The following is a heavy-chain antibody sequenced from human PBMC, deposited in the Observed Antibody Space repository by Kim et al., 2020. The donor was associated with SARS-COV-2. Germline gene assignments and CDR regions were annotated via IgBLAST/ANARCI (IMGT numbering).Heavy chain of an antibody. V-gene: IGHV3-48*02. D-gene: IGHD2-15*01. Sequence: GGSLRLSCAASGFTFSSYSMNWVRQAPGKGLEWVSYISSSSSTIYYADSVKGRFTISRDNAKNSLYLQMNSLRDEDTAVYYCARGEDCSGGSCIFDYWGQGTLVTVSS. CDR3: ARGEDCSGGSCIFDY. CDR1: GFTFSSYS. CDR2: ISSSSSTI. J-gene: IGHJ4*02.